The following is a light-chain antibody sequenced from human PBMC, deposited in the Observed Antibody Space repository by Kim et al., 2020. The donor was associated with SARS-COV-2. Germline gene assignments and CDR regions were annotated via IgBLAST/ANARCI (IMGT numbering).Light chain of an antibody. CDR2: RNN. V-gene: IGLV10-54*01. CDR3: SAWDSSLSAVV. J-gene: IGLJ3*02. Sequence: QHATLTCTGNSNNVGNQGVAWRQQHQGPPPKLLSYRNNNRPSGISERLSASRSGNTASLTITGLQPEDEADYYCSAWDSSLSAVVFGGGTQLTVL. CDR1: SNNVGNQG.